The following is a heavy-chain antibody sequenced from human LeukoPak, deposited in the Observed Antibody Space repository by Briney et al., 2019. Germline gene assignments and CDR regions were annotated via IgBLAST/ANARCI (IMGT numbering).Heavy chain of an antibody. CDR3: VVVVEPPDSDGFDV. Sequence: GGSLRLSCAASGFTFGNSWVHWVRQAPGKGLVWVSLINADGSTTTYADSVKGRFTISRGNAGNTVSLQMNSLTIEDTAVYYCVVVVEPPDSDGFDVWGQGTMITVSS. CDR1: GFTFGNSW. D-gene: IGHD1-14*01. CDR2: INADGSTT. J-gene: IGHJ3*01. V-gene: IGHV3-74*01.